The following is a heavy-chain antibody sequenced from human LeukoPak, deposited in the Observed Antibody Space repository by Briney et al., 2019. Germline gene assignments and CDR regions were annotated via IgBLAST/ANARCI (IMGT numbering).Heavy chain of an antibody. CDR1: GGSISSYY. D-gene: IGHD6-19*01. CDR3: SREQSDYSGMDV. Sequence: PSETLSLTCTVSGGSISSYYWSWIRQPPGKGLEWIGYIYNNGSTNYDPSLKSRVTISVDVSKNQFSLKLSSVTAADTAVNACSREQSDYSGMDVWGQGTTVTVSS. J-gene: IGHJ6*02. CDR2: IYNNGST. V-gene: IGHV4-59*01.